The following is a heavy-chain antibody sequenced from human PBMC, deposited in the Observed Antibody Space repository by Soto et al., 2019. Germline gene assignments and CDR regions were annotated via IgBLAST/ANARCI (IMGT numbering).Heavy chain of an antibody. V-gene: IGHV1-69*17. CDR1: GGTFSNSA. Sequence: QVQLVQSGAEVKKPGSSVKVSCKASGGTFSNSAINWVRQAPGQGLEWVGGIIPIFDITAYAQKFQGRVTITAGRSTNTAYMELRNVRSDDTAVYYCARAQTTVTSSPWFDPWGQGTLVTVSS. J-gene: IGHJ5*02. D-gene: IGHD4-17*01. CDR3: ARAQTTVTSSPWFDP. CDR2: IIPIFDIT.